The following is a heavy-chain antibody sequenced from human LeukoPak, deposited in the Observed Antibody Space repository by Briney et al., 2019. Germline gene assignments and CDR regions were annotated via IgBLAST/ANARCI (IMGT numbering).Heavy chain of an antibody. CDR3: ASSFYYDSRDY. J-gene: IGHJ4*02. Sequence: SETLSLTCSVSGGSIRSCYWSWIRQPPGKGLEWIGEITPSGSTNYSPSLKSRVSISIDTSKKKLSLRLTSVTAADSAVYYCASSFYYDSRDYWGQGTLVTVSS. V-gene: IGHV4-34*01. CDR2: ITPSGST. D-gene: IGHD3-22*01. CDR1: GGSIRSCY.